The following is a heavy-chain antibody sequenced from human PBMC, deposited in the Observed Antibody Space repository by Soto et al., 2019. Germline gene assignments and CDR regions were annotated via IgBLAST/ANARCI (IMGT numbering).Heavy chain of an antibody. D-gene: IGHD3-3*01. J-gene: IGHJ2*01. V-gene: IGHV1-18*01. CDR3: ARDPGLDFFFFKGEYAIRDTVPVSAFLLNRSSDL. CDR2: ISAYNGNT. Sequence: GLEWMGWISAYNGNTNYAQKLQGRVTMTTDTSTSTAYMELRSLRSDDTAVYYCARDPGLDFFFFKGEYAIRDTVPVSAFLLNRSSDL.